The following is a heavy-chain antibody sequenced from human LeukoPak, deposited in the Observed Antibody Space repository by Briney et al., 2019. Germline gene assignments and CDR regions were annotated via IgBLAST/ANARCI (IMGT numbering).Heavy chain of an antibody. J-gene: IGHJ4*02. CDR3: ARDRGITMVRGPPKY. CDR2: IKQDGSEK. D-gene: IGHD3-10*01. CDR1: GFTFSSYW. Sequence: PGGSLRLSCAASGFTFSSYWMSWVRQAPGKGLEWVANIKQDGSEKYYVDSVKGRFTISRDNAKNSLYLQMNSLRAEDTAVYYCARDRGITMVRGPPKYWGQGTLVTVSS. V-gene: IGHV3-7*01.